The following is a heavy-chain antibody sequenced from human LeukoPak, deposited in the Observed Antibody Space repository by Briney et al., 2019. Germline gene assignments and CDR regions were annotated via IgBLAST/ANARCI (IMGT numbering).Heavy chain of an antibody. D-gene: IGHD5-12*01. CDR3: ARSYGGYVLDE. V-gene: IGHV4-59*02. Sequence: SETLSLTCIVSGGAVSSLYWHWIRQSPEKGLEWIGYAYSTGGAKYNPSLKNRVTMSFDTPKNHFSLKLTSVTAADTAVYFCARSYGGYVLDEWGQGTLVVVSS. CDR1: GGAVSSLY. CDR2: AYSTGGA. J-gene: IGHJ4*02.